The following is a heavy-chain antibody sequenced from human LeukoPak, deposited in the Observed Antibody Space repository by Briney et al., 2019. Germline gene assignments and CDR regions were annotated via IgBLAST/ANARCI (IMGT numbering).Heavy chain of an antibody. V-gene: IGHV4-39*01. CDR2: IYYSGNI. CDR1: GGSISSISYY. J-gene: IGHJ5*02. D-gene: IGHD3-22*01. CDR3: GAGSDRSGYPLDT. Sequence: SETLSLTCTVSGGSISSISYYWGCIRQSPGMGLEWIGSIYYSGNIYYNPSLKSRVSISVDTSKNQFSLKLRSVTAADTAVYYCGAGSDRSGYPLDTWGQGTLVTVSS.